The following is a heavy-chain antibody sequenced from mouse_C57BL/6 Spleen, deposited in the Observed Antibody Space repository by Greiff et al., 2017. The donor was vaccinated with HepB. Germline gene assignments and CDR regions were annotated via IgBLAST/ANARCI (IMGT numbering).Heavy chain of an antibody. CDR2: ISGGGGNT. D-gene: IGHD4-1*01. J-gene: IGHJ4*01. CDR3: ARHWDDYAMDY. Sequence: DVMLVESGGGLVKPGGSLKLSCAASGFTFSSYTMSWVRQTPEKRLEWVATISGGGGNTYYPDSVKGRFTISRDNAKNTLYLQMSSLRSEDTALYYCARHWDDYAMDYWGQGTSVTVSS. V-gene: IGHV5-9*01. CDR1: GFTFSSYT.